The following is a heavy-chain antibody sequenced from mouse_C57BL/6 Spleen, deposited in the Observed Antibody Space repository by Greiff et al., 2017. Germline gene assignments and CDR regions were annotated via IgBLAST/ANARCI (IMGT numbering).Heavy chain of an antibody. J-gene: IGHJ1*03. CDR3: ARDSGWLLWYYDV. D-gene: IGHD2-3*01. CDR1: GFTFSSYA. Sequence: EVKLVESGGGLVKPGGSLKLSCAASGFTFSSYAMSWVRQTPEKRLEWVATISDGGSYTYYPDNVKGRFTISRDNAKNNLYLQMSHLKSEDTAMYYCARDSGWLLWYYDVWGTGTTVTVSS. CDR2: ISDGGSYT. V-gene: IGHV5-4*01.